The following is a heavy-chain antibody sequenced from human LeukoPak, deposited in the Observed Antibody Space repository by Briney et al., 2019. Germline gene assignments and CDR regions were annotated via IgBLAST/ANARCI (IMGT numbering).Heavy chain of an antibody. Sequence: SETLSLTCAVYGGSFIGYDWTWIRQPPGKGLEWIGEINHGGGTNYNPSLKSRVTISVDTSKNQFSLKLSSVTAADTAVYYCASLALGGNWFDPWGHGTPVTVSS. CDR1: GGSFIGYD. CDR2: INHGGGT. CDR3: ASLALGGNWFDP. J-gene: IGHJ5*02. D-gene: IGHD2-15*01. V-gene: IGHV4-34*01.